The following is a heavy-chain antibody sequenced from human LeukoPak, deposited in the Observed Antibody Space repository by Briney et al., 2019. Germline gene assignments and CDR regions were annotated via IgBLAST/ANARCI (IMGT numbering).Heavy chain of an antibody. Sequence: GGSLRLSCAASGFTLGNFWVYWVRQAPGKGLVWVSRINGDGSRTSNADSVKGRFTISRDNAKNTVYLQMNSLRVEDTAVYYCARDFPYVAFDIWGQGTMVTVSS. CDR3: ARDFPYVAFDI. CDR1: GFTLGNFW. CDR2: INGDGSRT. J-gene: IGHJ3*02. D-gene: IGHD3-10*02. V-gene: IGHV3-74*01.